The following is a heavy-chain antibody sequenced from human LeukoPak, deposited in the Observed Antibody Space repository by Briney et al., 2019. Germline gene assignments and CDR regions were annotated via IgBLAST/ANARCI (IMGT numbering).Heavy chain of an antibody. Sequence: ASVKVSCKAYGYTFTDNYIHWVRQAPGQGLEWMGWINPRSGGTSYGQKFQGRVTVTRDTSISTAYMELSSLTSDDTAVYYCGRVAYCGSGCYYYFDYWGQGTLVTVSS. D-gene: IGHD2-21*02. CDR2: INPRSGGT. CDR1: GYTFTDNY. V-gene: IGHV1-2*02. CDR3: GRVAYCGSGCYYYFDY. J-gene: IGHJ4*02.